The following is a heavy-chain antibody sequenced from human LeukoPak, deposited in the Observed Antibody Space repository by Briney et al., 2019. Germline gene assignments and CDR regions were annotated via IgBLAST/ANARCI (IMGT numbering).Heavy chain of an antibody. V-gene: IGHV3-23*01. D-gene: IGHD5-18*01. Sequence: GGSLRLSCAVSGITLSNYGMSWVRQTPGKGLEWVAGISGSGGTTSYADSVKGRFTISRDNAKNSLYLQMNSLRAEDTALYYCARVGTANYYYYMDVWGKGTTVTVSS. J-gene: IGHJ6*03. CDR1: GITLSNYG. CDR2: ISGSGGTT. CDR3: ARVGTANYYYYMDV.